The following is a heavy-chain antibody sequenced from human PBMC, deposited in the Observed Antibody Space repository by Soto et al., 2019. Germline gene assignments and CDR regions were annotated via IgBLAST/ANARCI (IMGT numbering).Heavy chain of an antibody. CDR1: GYSFTSFP. J-gene: IGHJ4*02. CDR3: ARGGRLDD. CDR2: INAANGYT. Sequence: QVQLVQSGAEVKKPGASVKVSCKASGYSFTSFPIHWVRQAPGQGLECMVWINAANGYTRYSQTFHGRGTITRDASETCSYMDLSSLTSADTAVYYCARGGRLDDWGQGNRITVS. V-gene: IGHV1-3*01. D-gene: IGHD6-19*01.